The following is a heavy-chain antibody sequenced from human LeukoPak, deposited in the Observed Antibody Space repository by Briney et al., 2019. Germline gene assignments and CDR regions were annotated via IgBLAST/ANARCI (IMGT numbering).Heavy chain of an antibody. CDR3: ARVYDSSGYYPYYYYGMDV. D-gene: IGHD3-22*01. V-gene: IGHV4-4*07. CDR1: GGSISTYY. Sequence: SETLSLTCTVSGGSISTYYWSWIRQSAGKGPEWIGRIYTSGSTNYNPSLKSRVTMSVDTSKNQFSLKLSSVTAADTAVYYCARVYDSSGYYPYYYYGMDVWGQGTTVTVSS. CDR2: IYTSGST. J-gene: IGHJ6*02.